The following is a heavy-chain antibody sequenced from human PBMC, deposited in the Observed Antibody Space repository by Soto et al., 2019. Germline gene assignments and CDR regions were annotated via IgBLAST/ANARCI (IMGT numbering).Heavy chain of an antibody. CDR1: GYTFTGYY. Sequence: QVQLVQSGAEVKKPGASVKVSCKASGYTFTGYYMHWVRQAPGQGLEWMGWINPNSGGTNYAQNFQGSVTMPRNTSISTACMELSRLRSDDTGVYYCARRANGFDPWGQETLVTVSS. J-gene: IGHJ5*02. CDR2: INPNSGGT. CDR3: ARRANGFDP. V-gene: IGHV1-2*02.